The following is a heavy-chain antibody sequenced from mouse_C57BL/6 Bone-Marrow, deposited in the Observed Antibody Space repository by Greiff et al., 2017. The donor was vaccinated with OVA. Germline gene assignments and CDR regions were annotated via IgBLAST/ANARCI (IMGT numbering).Heavy chain of an antibody. V-gene: IGHV14-4*01. D-gene: IGHD3-3*01. CDR2: IDPENGDT. Sequence: VQLQQSGAELVRPGASVKLSCTASGFNIKDDYMHWVKQRPEQGLEWIGWIDPENGDTESASKFQGKATITADTSSNTAYLQLSSLTSEDTAVYYCTTGWFFDYWGQGTTLTVSS. CDR3: TTGWFFDY. J-gene: IGHJ2*01. CDR1: GFNIKDDY.